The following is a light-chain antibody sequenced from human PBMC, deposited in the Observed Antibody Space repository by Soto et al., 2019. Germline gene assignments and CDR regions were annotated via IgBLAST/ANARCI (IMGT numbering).Light chain of an antibody. J-gene: IGKJ2*01. Sequence: EIVLTQSPGTLSLSPGERATLSCRASQSVSSSYLAWYQQKPGQAPRLLIYGASSRATGIPDRFSGSGSGTDFTLTISRLEPEDFAVYYCQQYGSSLFMYTFGQVTKLEIK. CDR3: QQYGSSLFMYT. CDR1: QSVSSSY. CDR2: GAS. V-gene: IGKV3-20*01.